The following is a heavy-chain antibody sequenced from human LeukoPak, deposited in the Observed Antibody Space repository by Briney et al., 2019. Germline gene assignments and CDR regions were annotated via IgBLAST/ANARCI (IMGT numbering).Heavy chain of an antibody. CDR1: EYTFTGYY. Sequence: ASVKVSCKASEYTFTGYYMHWVRQAPGQGLEWMGWVNPNSGGTNYAQKFQGRVTMTRDTSISTAYMELSRLRSDDTAVYYCARARGDGYSPFDYWGQGTLVTVSS. V-gene: IGHV1-2*02. J-gene: IGHJ4*02. D-gene: IGHD5-24*01. CDR2: VNPNSGGT. CDR3: ARARGDGYSPFDY.